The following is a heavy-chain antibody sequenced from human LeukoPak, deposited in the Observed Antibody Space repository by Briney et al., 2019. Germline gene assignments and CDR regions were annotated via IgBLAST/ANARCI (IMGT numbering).Heavy chain of an antibody. CDR2: IKKDGSEK. D-gene: IGHD3-10*01. J-gene: IGHJ4*02. Sequence: GGSLRLSCAASGFTFSSHWMSWVRQAPGKGLEWVANIKKDGSEKYYVDAVKGRFTISRDNAKNSVYLQMNSLRAEDTAVYYCARWFGELLGAYYFDSWGQGTLVTVSS. V-gene: IGHV3-7*01. CDR3: ARWFGELLGAYYFDS. CDR1: GFTFSSHW.